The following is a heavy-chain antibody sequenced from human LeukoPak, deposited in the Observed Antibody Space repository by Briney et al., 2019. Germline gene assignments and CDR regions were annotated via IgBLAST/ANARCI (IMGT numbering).Heavy chain of an antibody. J-gene: IGHJ3*01. V-gene: IGHV3-30*04. CDR2: ISYDGSDK. CDR1: GFTFNTYA. Sequence: GGSLRLSCAASGFTFNTYAIHWVRQAPAKGQEWVAVISYDGSDKYYSDSVKGRFTISRDNSKDTLSPQMSSLRPEDTAVYYCARDLIAWVDVTAGNNAFDFWGQGTMVTVSS. CDR3: ARDLIAWVDVTAGNNAFDF. D-gene: IGHD1-1*01.